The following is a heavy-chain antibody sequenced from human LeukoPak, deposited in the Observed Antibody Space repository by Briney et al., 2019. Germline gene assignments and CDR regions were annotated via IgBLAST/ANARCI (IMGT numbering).Heavy chain of an antibody. CDR3: ASTLGVDGSGWSGFFGMDV. V-gene: IGHV5-51*01. J-gene: IGHJ6*02. CDR1: GYSFTSYW. Sequence: GESLKISCKGSGYSFTSYWIGWVRQMPGKGLEWMGIIYPGDSDTRYSPSFQGQVTISAGKSIGTAYLQWSSLKASDTAMYYCASTLGVDGSGWSGFFGMDVWGQGTTVTVSS. CDR2: IYPGDSDT. D-gene: IGHD6-19*01.